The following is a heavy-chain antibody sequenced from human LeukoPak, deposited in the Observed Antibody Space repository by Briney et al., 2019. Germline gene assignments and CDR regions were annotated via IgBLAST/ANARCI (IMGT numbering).Heavy chain of an antibody. J-gene: IGHJ5*02. CDR1: GCTFSNYW. Sequence: GGSLRLSCAASGCTFSNYWMTRVRRAPGKGLEWVANIKEEGSEKYYVDSVKGRFTISRDNAKNSLYLQMNSLRAEDTAVYYCARDTNYYEEFNPWGQGTLVTVSS. CDR2: IKEEGSEK. D-gene: IGHD3-22*01. V-gene: IGHV3-7*01. CDR3: ARDTNYYEEFNP.